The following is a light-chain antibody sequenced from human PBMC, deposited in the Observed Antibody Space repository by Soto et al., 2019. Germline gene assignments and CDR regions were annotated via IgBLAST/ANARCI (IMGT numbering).Light chain of an antibody. CDR2: EDS. CDR1: KLGNKY. V-gene: IGLV3-1*01. Sequence: SYELTQPPSVSVSPGQTASITCSGDKLGNKYACWYQQKPGQSPVLVIYEDSKRPSGIPERFSGSNSGNTATLTISGTQAMDEADYYCQALYSSTGVFGTGTKVTVL. CDR3: QALYSSTGV. J-gene: IGLJ1*01.